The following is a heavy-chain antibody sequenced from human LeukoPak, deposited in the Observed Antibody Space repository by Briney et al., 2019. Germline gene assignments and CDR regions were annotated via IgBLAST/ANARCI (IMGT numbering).Heavy chain of an antibody. J-gene: IGHJ5*02. CDR3: ARGARSGGKVDP. D-gene: IGHD2-15*01. Sequence: SETLSLTCTVSGYSISSGYYWGWIRQPPGKGLEWIGSIYHSGSTYYNPSLKSRVTISVDTSKNQFSLKLSSVTAADTAVYYCARGARSGGKVDPWGQGTLVTVSS. CDR2: IYHSGST. CDR1: GYSISSGYY. V-gene: IGHV4-38-2*02.